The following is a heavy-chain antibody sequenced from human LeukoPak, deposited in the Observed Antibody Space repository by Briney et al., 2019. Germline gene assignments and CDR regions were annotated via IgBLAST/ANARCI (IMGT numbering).Heavy chain of an antibody. V-gene: IGHV3-23*01. CDR1: GLTFSTYG. D-gene: IGHD3-10*01. Sequence: QAGGSLRLSCAASGLTFSTYGMIWVRQAPGKGLEWVSGISGSGDSTYYADSVKGRFTISRDNSKNSLYLQMNSLRAEDTAVYYCANENYYGSGSYPDYWGQGTLVTVSS. J-gene: IGHJ4*02. CDR3: ANENYYGSGSYPDY. CDR2: ISGSGDST.